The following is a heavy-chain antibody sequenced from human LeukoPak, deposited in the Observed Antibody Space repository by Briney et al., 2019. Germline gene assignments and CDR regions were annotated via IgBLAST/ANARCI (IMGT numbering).Heavy chain of an antibody. CDR1: GLTFSTSG. V-gene: IGHV3-21*06. D-gene: IGHD1-14*01. J-gene: IGHJ4*02. CDR3: ATETNGRHYDY. CDR2: IGPTGSDR. Sequence: GGSLRLSCTASGLTFSTSGFNWVRQAPGKGLEWVASIGPTGSDRYHADSIKGRFTISRNNANNFLYLQMNTLTAEDTAVYYGATETNGRHYDYWGQGTLLTVSS.